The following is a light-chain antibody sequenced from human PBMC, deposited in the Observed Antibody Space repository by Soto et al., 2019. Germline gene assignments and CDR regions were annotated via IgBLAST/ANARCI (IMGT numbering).Light chain of an antibody. V-gene: IGLV2-23*02. Sequence: QSALTQPASVSGSPGQSITISCTGTSSDVGNYNLVSWYQQHPGKAPKLMIYDVSKRPSGVSNRFSGSKSGNTASLTISGLQGDEDADYYCYSYAGDSYVFGTGTQLTVL. CDR3: YSYAGDSYV. CDR1: SSDVGNYNL. CDR2: DVS. J-gene: IGLJ1*01.